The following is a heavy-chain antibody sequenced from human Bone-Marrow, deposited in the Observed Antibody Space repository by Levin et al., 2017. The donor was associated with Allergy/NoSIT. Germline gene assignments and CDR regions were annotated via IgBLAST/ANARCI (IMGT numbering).Heavy chain of an antibody. CDR3: AKHYGGSFDS. D-gene: IGHD4-23*01. CDR2: IGHSGNT. Sequence: PSETLSLTCAVDGGSLSGQYWSWIRQPPGEGLEWIGEIGHSGNTKYNPALKSRVTISIDTSKNQISLKLSSVTDADTAVFYCAKHYGGSFDSWGQGTMVTVSS. V-gene: IGHV4-34*01. J-gene: IGHJ3*02. CDR1: GGSLSGQY.